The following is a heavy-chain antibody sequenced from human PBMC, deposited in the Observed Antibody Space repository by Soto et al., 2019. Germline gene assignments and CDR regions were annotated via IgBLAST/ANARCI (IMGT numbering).Heavy chain of an antibody. J-gene: IGHJ4*02. D-gene: IGHD6-6*01. CDR2: MNPNSGNT. CDR3: ARGVGWPSIAARREYFDY. Sequence: GASVKVSCKASGYTFTSYDINWVRQVTGQGLEWMGWMNPNSGNTGYAQKFQGRVTMTRNTSISTAYMELSSLRSEDTAVYYCARGVGWPSIAARREYFDYWGQGTLVTVSS. V-gene: IGHV1-8*01. CDR1: GYTFTSYD.